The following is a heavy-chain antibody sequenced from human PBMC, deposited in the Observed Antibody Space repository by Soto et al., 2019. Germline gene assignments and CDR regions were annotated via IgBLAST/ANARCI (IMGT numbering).Heavy chain of an antibody. CDR2: ISPNSGRA. CDR3: VRQYFDFWTDYPDFDY. CDR1: GYTFSKYD. Sequence: QVQLVQSGAGMKRPGASVKVSCKASGYTFSKYDVSWVRQAPGQGLEWLGLISPNSGRASYSEKFQGRVTMSTDTPTTTAYLELRSLRSDDTAVYYCVRQYFDFWTDYPDFDYWGQGTLVTVSS. D-gene: IGHD3-3*01. J-gene: IGHJ4*02. V-gene: IGHV1-18*04.